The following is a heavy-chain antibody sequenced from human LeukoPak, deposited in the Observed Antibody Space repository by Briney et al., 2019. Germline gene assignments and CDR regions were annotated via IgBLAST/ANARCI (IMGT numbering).Heavy chain of an antibody. CDR3: ARDGSICSGGSCYDYFDY. D-gene: IGHD2-15*01. CDR1: GGSISSYY. Sequence: SETLSLTCTVSGGSISSYYWSWIRQPAGKGLEWIGRIYTSGSTNYNPSLKSRVTMSVDTSKNQFSLELSSVTAADTAVYYCARDGSICSGGSCYDYFDYWGQGTLVTVSS. CDR2: IYTSGST. V-gene: IGHV4-4*07. J-gene: IGHJ4*02.